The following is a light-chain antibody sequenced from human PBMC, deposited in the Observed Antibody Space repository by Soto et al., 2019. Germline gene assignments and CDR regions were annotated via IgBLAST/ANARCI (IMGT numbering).Light chain of an antibody. CDR1: QSLLHSNEKTY. J-gene: IGKJ4*01. CDR2: DVS. Sequence: DIVMTQTPLSLSVTPGKPASISSKSSQSLLHSNEKTYVYWYLQKPGQTPHLLIYDVSTRLSGVPDRFSGSGSGTDFTLKISRVEAEDVWVYYCMQSVQFPRTFGGGTKVDI. CDR3: MQSVQFPRT. V-gene: IGKV2D-29*01.